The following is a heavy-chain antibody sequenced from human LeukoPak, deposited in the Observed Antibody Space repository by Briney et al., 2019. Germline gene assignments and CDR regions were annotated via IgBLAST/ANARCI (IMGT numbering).Heavy chain of an antibody. CDR1: GGSISSYY. CDR3: ARAQWELLVWDY. J-gene: IGHJ4*02. V-gene: IGHV4-59*01. Sequence: SETLSLTCTVSGGSISSYYWSWIRQPPGKGLEWIGYIYYSGSTNYNPSLKSRVTISVDTSKNQFSLKLSSVTAADTAVYYCARAQWELLVWDYWSQGTLVTVSS. CDR2: IYYSGST. D-gene: IGHD1-26*01.